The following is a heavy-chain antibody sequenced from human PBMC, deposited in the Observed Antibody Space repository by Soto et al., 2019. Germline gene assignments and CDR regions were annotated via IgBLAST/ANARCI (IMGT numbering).Heavy chain of an antibody. Sequence: QVQLQESGPGLVKPSGTLSLTCAVSGGSISSSNWWSWVRQPPGKGLEWIGEIYHSGRTNSNPSPKYRATISPANSKTQFSLTLRSVPAAETAVYYCVRVEETTWYYYSMDGWSEGTTLTVSS. CDR1: GGSISSSNW. V-gene: IGHV4-4*02. D-gene: IGHD1-7*01. CDR2: IYHSGRT. J-gene: IGHJ6*04. CDR3: VRVEETTWYYYSMDG.